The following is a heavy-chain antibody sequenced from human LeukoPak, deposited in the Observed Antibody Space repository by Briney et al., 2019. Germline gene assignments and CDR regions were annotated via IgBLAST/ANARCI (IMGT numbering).Heavy chain of an antibody. D-gene: IGHD3-10*02. Sequence: GGSLRLSCAASGLTFSIHWMDWVRQAPGKGLECVANINQDGSDKYYVDSVKGRFTISRDNTKNSLYLQMNSLRAEDTAVYYCAELGITMIGGVWGKGTTVTISS. J-gene: IGHJ6*04. CDR2: INQDGSDK. CDR3: AELGITMIGGV. V-gene: IGHV3-7*01. CDR1: GLTFSIHW.